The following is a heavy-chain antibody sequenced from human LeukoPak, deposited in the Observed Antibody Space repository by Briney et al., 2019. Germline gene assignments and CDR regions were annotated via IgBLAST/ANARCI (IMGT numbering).Heavy chain of an antibody. D-gene: IGHD6-13*01. V-gene: IGHV1-46*01. Sequence: ASVKVSCKASGYTFSSYYIHWVRQAPGHGLEWMGIINPSGGSTTHAQKFQGRVTMTRDMSTSTVYMELSSLTSEDTAVYYCATIEAAGSSFDYWGQGTLVTVSS. J-gene: IGHJ4*02. CDR1: GYTFSSYY. CDR2: INPSGGST. CDR3: ATIEAAGSSFDY.